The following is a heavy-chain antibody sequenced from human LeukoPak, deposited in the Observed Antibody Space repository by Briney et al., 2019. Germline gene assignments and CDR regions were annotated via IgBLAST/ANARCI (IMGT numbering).Heavy chain of an antibody. CDR1: GFTFSSYG. CDR3: AKDVIGYWKPIDY. V-gene: IGHV3-30*18. CDR2: ISYDGNNK. D-gene: IGHD3-22*01. Sequence: AGGSLRLSCAASGFTFSSYGMHWVRQAPGKGLEWVALISYDGNNKYYADSVKGRFTISRDTSKNTLSLQIISLRVEDTAVYYCAKDVIGYWKPIDYWGQGTLVTVSS. J-gene: IGHJ4*02.